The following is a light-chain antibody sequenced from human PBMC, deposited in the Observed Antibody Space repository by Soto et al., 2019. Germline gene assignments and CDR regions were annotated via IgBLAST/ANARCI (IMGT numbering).Light chain of an antibody. CDR3: QQYNSYSPYT. V-gene: IGKV1-5*03. Sequence: DIQMTQSPSTLSASVGDRVTITCRASQSISSCLAWYQQKPGKAPNLLIYEASSLESGVPSRFSGSGSGTAFTLTISSLQPDDFATYYCQQYNSYSPYTFGQGTKVEIK. CDR2: EAS. J-gene: IGKJ2*01. CDR1: QSISSC.